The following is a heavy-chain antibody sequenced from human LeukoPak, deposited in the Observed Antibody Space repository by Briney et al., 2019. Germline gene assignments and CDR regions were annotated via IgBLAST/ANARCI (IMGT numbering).Heavy chain of an antibody. CDR1: GYSISSGYY. CDR3: AGTQFGGFIVLDY. J-gene: IGHJ4*02. CDR2: IYHSGST. Sequence: SETLSLTCAVSGYSISSGYYWGWIRQPPGKGLEWIGSIYHSGSTYYNPSLKSRVTISVDTSKNQFSLKLSSVTAADTAVYYCAGTQFGGFIVLDYWGQGTLVTVSS. D-gene: IGHD3-16*02. V-gene: IGHV4-38-2*01.